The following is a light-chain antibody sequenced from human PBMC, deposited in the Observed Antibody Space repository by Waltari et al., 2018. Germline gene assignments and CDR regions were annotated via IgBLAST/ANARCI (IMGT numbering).Light chain of an antibody. V-gene: IGLV3-19*01. CDR3: HSRETFSTRL. CDR1: SRRRYY. CDR2: GPD. Sequence: SSDLTPDPSLSVALARTVRVTCQGDSRRRYYSTWYQQRTGQAPILVLYGPDNRPSGIPDRFSGSTSGNTASLTITGAQAEDEADYYCHSRETFSTRLFGGGTRLTV. J-gene: IGLJ2*01.